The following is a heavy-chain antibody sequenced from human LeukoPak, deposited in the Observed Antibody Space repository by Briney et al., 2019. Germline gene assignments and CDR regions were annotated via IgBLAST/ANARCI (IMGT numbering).Heavy chain of an antibody. V-gene: IGHV4-34*01. CDR2: INHSGST. J-gene: IGHJ6*02. CDR1: GGSFSGYY. Sequence: SETLSLTCAVYGGSFSGYYWSWIRQPPGKGLEWIGEINHSGSTNYNPSLKSRVTISVDTSKNQFSLKLSSVTAADTAVYYCATYIYYYYYGMDVWGQGTTVTVSS. CDR3: ATYIYYYYYGMDV.